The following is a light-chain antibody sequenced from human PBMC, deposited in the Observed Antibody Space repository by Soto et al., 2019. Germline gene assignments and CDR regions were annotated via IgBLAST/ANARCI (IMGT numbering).Light chain of an antibody. CDR3: QQYGSSSLT. CDR1: QSVSSSY. V-gene: IGKV3-20*01. J-gene: IGKJ4*01. Sequence: EVVLTQSPGTLSLSPGDRATLSCRASQSVSSSYLAWYQQKPGQAPRLLIYGASSRATGIPERFSGSGSGTDFTLPISRLEPEDVAVYYCQQYGSSSLTFGGGTKVDIK. CDR2: GAS.